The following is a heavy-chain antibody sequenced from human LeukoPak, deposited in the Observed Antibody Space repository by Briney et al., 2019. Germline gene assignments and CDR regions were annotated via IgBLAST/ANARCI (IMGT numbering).Heavy chain of an antibody. CDR1: GFTFSNAW. J-gene: IGHJ4*02. D-gene: IGHD6-19*01. CDR2: VKSKTDGGTT. Sequence: PGGSLRLSCAASGFTFSNAWMSWVRQAPGKGLEWVGRVKSKTDGGTTDYAAPVKGRFTISRDDSKNTLYLQMNSLRAEDTAVYYCARTRYNSGGGDYWGQGTPVTVSP. CDR3: ARTRYNSGGGDY. V-gene: IGHV3-15*01.